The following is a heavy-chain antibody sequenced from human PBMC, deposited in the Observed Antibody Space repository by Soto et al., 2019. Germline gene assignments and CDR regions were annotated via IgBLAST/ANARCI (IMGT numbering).Heavy chain of an antibody. D-gene: IGHD3-16*01. CDR2: ISGGGIT. Sequence: ESGGGLVQPGGSLRLSCAASGFTFSSFAMSWVRQATGKGLEWVSVISGGGITHYSNSVKGRFTISRDNSKNMVYLEMTTLRAEDTALYYCAKGANYVGLFDSWGQGTLVTVST. CDR3: AKGANYVGLFDS. V-gene: IGHV3-23*01. CDR1: GFTFSSFA. J-gene: IGHJ5*01.